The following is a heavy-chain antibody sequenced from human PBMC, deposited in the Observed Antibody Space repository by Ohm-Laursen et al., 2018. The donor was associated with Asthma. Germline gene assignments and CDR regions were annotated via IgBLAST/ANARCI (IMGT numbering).Heavy chain of an antibody. V-gene: IGHV3-21*01. J-gene: IGHJ4*02. D-gene: IGHD5-12*01. CDR1: GFTFSSYA. CDR2: ISSSSSYI. Sequence: SLRLSCAATGFTFSSYAMSWVRQAPGKGLEWVSSISSSSSYIYYADSVKGRFTISRDNAKNSLYLQMNSLRAEDTAVYYCARVDSGYGNDYWGQGTLVTVSS. CDR3: ARVDSGYGNDY.